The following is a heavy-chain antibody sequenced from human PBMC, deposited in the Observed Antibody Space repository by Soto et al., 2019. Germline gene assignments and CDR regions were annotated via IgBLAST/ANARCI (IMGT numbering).Heavy chain of an antibody. CDR1: GFSLSTSGMC. D-gene: IGHD3-22*01. CDR2: IDWDDDK. V-gene: IGHV2-70*01. CDR3: ARITRYYDSSPFDY. Sequence: SGPTLVNPTQTLTLTCTFSGFSLSTSGMCVSWIRQPPGKALEWLALIDWDDDKYYSTSLKTRLTISKDTSKNQVVLTMTNMDPVDTATYYCARITRYYDSSPFDYWGQGTLVTVSS. J-gene: IGHJ4*02.